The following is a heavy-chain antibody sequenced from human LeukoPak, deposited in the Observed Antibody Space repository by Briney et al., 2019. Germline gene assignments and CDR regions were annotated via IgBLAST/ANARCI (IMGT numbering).Heavy chain of an antibody. CDR2: ISSSSSYI. Sequence: GGSLRLSCAASGFTFSSYSMNWVRQAPGKGLEWVSSISSSSSYIYYASSVKGRFTISRDNAKNSLYLQMNRLRAEDTAVYYCARDRIDVVVVAATPNWFDPWGQGTLVTVSS. D-gene: IGHD2-15*01. J-gene: IGHJ5*02. CDR1: GFTFSSYS. CDR3: ARDRIDVVVVAATPNWFDP. V-gene: IGHV3-21*01.